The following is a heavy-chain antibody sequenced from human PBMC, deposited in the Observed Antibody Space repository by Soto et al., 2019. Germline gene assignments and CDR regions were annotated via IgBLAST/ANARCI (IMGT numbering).Heavy chain of an antibody. CDR1: GGTFSSYA. V-gene: IGHV1-69*13. CDR2: IIPIVGTA. J-gene: IGHJ6*02. Sequence: SVKVSCKASGGTFSSYAISWVRQAPGQGLEWMGGIIPIVGTANYAQKFQGRVTITADESTSTAYMELSSLRSEDTAVYYCARAYYDSSGYSDYYGMDVWGQGTTVTVSS. CDR3: ARAYYDSSGYSDYYGMDV. D-gene: IGHD3-22*01.